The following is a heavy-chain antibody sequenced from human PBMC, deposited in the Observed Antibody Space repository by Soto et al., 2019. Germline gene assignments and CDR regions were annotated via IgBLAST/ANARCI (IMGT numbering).Heavy chain of an antibody. CDR1: GFTFTYVW. Sequence: EVQLVESGGGLVKPGGSLGLSCAASGFTFTYVWMNWVRHAPGKGLEWAGRIKSKTDGGTTDYAAPVQGRFTISRDDSQHTLYLQMNSLKTEDTAVYYCTTDPRHSWSWGYWGQGTLVTVSS. V-gene: IGHV3-15*07. CDR3: TTDPRHSWSWGY. J-gene: IGHJ4*02. CDR2: IKSKTDGGTT. D-gene: IGHD2-21*01.